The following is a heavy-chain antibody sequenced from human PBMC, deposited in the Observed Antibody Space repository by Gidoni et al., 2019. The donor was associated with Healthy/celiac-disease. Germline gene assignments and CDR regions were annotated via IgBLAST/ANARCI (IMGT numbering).Heavy chain of an antibody. V-gene: IGHV3-7*01. CDR1: GFTFSSYW. Sequence: EVQLVESGGGLVQPGGSLRLSCAASGFTFSSYWMSWVRQAPGKGLEWVANIKQDGSEKYYVDSVKGRFTISRDNAKNSLYLQMNSLRAEDTAVYYCARAPHCSGGSYYVSYYGMDVWGQGTTVTVSS. J-gene: IGHJ6*02. CDR2: IKQDGSEK. CDR3: ARAPHCSGGSYYVSYYGMDV. D-gene: IGHD2-15*01.